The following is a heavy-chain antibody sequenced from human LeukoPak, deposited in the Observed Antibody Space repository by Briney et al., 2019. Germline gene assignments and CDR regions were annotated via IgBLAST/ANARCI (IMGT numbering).Heavy chain of an antibody. J-gene: IGHJ6*02. D-gene: IGHD1-26*01. CDR2: IIPIFATA. CDR3: ARVIVGVNPPYYYYGMDV. Sequence: GASVKVSCKASGGTFSSYAISWVRQAPGQGLEWMGRIIPIFATAKYAQKFQGRVTITADESTSTAYMELSSLRSEDTAVYYCARVIVGVNPPYYYYGMDVWGQGTTVTVSS. CDR1: GGTFSSYA. V-gene: IGHV1-69*13.